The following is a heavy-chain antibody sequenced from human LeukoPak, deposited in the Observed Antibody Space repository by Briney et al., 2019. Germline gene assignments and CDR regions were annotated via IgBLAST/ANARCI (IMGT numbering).Heavy chain of an antibody. J-gene: IGHJ5*02. Sequence: NPGGSLRLSCAASGFTFSSYSMNWVRQAPGKGLEWVSSISSSSSYIYYADSVKGRFTISRDNAKNSLYLQMNSLRAEDTAVYYCARGGTVTLNWFDPWGQGTVVTVSS. V-gene: IGHV3-21*01. CDR3: ARGGTVTLNWFDP. D-gene: IGHD4-17*01. CDR2: ISSSSSYI. CDR1: GFTFSSYS.